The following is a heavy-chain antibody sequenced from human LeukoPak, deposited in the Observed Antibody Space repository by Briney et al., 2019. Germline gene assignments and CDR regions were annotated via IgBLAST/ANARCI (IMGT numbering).Heavy chain of an antibody. CDR2: IYYSGST. Sequence: PSETLSLTCTVSGGSISSSSYYWGWIRQPPGKGLEWIGSIYYSGSTYYSPSLKSRVTISVDTSKNQFSLKLSSVTAADTAVYYCARERRALYYYDSSGYYSHNWFDPWGQGTLVTVSS. D-gene: IGHD3-22*01. J-gene: IGHJ5*02. CDR1: GGSISSSSYY. V-gene: IGHV4-39*07. CDR3: ARERRALYYYDSSGYYSHNWFDP.